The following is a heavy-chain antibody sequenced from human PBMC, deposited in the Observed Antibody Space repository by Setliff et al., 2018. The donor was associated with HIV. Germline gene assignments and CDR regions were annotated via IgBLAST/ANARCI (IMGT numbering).Heavy chain of an antibody. V-gene: IGHV1-18*01. Sequence: ASVKVSCKASGYTFTSYGISWVRQAPGQGLEWMGWISAYNGNTTYAQRFQGRVTMTTDTATSTAYMEVRSLRSDDTAVYYCARTDYGGNSGGNYFDYWGQGSLVTVSS. CDR3: ARTDYGGNSGGNYFDY. CDR1: GYTFTSYG. CDR2: ISAYNGNT. J-gene: IGHJ4*02. D-gene: IGHD4-17*01.